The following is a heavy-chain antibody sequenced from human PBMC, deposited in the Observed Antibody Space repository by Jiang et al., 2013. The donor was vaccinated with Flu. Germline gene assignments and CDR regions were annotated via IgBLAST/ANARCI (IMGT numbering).Heavy chain of an antibody. CDR1: GFTFSYYG. J-gene: IGHJ4*02. CDR2: LWHDGSNK. D-gene: IGHD2-2*01. CDR3: ATLRGSTYDTYLADY. V-gene: IGHV3-30*02. Sequence: QLLESGGGVVQPGGSLRLSCAASGFTFSYYGMHWVRQSPGKGLEWVASLWHDGSNKFYADSVRGRFTISRDNSKNTLFLQMNSLRPEDTAVYYCATLRGSTYDTYLADYWGQGTLVTVSS.